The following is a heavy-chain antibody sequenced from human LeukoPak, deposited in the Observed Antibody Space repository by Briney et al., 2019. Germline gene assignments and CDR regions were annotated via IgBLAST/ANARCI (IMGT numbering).Heavy chain of an antibody. J-gene: IGHJ6*02. D-gene: IGHD5-12*01. V-gene: IGHV3-48*04. CDR3: ARARVDIVATIRWKNYYYYYGMDV. CDR2: ITCNSATI. Sequence: GAPRPPCAASGFTFNYYSLNWFRQAPREGVGGISYITCNSATIYYADSVRGRFTVSRDNAKNSLYLQMNSLRAEDTAVYYCARARVDIVATIRWKNYYYYYGMDVWGQGTTVTVSS. CDR1: GFTFNYYS.